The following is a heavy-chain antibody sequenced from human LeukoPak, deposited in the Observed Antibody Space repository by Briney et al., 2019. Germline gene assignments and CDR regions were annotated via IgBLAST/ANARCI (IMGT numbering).Heavy chain of an antibody. Sequence: GGSLRLSCAASGFTFSSYAMSWVRQAPGKGLEWVSAISGSGGSTYYADSVKGRFTISRDNYKNTLYRQMSSLMAEDTAVYYCAKGLERSYDTVDIWGQGTMVTVSS. J-gene: IGHJ3*02. D-gene: IGHD1-26*01. CDR3: AKGLERSYDTVDI. V-gene: IGHV3-23*01. CDR2: ISGSGGST. CDR1: GFTFSSYA.